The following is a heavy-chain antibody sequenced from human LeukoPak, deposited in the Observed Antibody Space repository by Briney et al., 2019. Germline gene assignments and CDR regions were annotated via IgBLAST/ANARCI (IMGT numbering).Heavy chain of an antibody. Sequence: GGSLRLSCAASGFTFDDYAMHWVRQAPGKGLEWVSGISWNSGSIGYADSVKGRFTISRDNAKNSLYLQMNSLRAEDTALYYCAKGATTVTFYGMDVWGQGTTVTVSS. V-gene: IGHV3-9*01. CDR1: GFTFDDYA. J-gene: IGHJ6*02. D-gene: IGHD4-17*01. CDR2: ISWNSGSI. CDR3: AKGATTVTFYGMDV.